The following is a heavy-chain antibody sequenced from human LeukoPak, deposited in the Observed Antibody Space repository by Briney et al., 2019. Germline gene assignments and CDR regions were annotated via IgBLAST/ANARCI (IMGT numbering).Heavy chain of an antibody. CDR2: IKQDGSEK. J-gene: IGHJ4*02. V-gene: IGHV3-7*01. D-gene: IGHD3-10*01. CDR1: GFTFSSYS. CDR3: ARDLIRGPAWSDY. Sequence: GGSLRLSCAASGFTFSSYSMNWVRQAPGKGLEWVANIKQDGSEKYYVDSVKGRFTISRDNAKNSLYLQMNSLRAEDTAVYYCARDLIRGPAWSDYWGQGTLVTVSS.